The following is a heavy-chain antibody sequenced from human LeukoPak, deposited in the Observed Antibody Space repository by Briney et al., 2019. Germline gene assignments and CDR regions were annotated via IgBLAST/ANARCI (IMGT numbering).Heavy chain of an antibody. Sequence: GGSLRLSCAASGFTFSSYGMQWVRQAPGKGLEWVAFIRYDGSNKYYADSVKGRFTISRDNSKNTLYLQMNSLRAEDTAVYYCAKYPWTNYYYYYMDVWGKGTTVTISS. J-gene: IGHJ6*03. V-gene: IGHV3-30*02. CDR2: IRYDGSNK. CDR1: GFTFSSYG. D-gene: IGHD1-1*01. CDR3: AKYPWTNYYYYYMDV.